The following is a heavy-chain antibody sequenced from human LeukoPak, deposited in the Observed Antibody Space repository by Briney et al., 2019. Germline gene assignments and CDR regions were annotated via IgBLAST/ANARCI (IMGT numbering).Heavy chain of an antibody. V-gene: IGHV5-51*01. CDR2: IYPGDSDT. J-gene: IGHJ4*02. CDR1: GYSFTNYW. CDR3: ARRTDRSFWYLDY. Sequence: GESLKISCKGSGYSFTNYWIGWLRQMPGKGLEWMGIIYPGDSDTRYSPSFQGQVTISADKSISTAYLQWSSLKASDTAIYYCARRTDRSFWYLDYWGQGTLVTVSS.